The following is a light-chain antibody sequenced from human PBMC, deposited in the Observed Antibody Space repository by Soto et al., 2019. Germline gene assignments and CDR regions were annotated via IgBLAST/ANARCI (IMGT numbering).Light chain of an antibody. V-gene: IGKV2-28*01. CDR2: LGS. J-gene: IGKJ3*01. Sequence: DIVMTQSPLSLPVTPGEPASISCRSSQSLLHSDGYNYLDWYLQKPGQSPQLLIQLGSMRASGVPARFSGSVSGTDFTLKISRVEAEDVGVDYCMEVLQSPTTFGPVTKV. CDR3: MEVLQSPTT. CDR1: QSLLHSDGYNY.